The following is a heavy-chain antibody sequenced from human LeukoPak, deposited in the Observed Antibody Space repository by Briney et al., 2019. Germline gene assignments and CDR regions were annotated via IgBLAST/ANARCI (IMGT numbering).Heavy chain of an antibody. CDR1: GFTFNNYA. D-gene: IGHD3-10*01. CDR2: TTGKGDKI. CDR3: AKRDYPESTHYYPLFNY. V-gene: IGHV3-23*02. J-gene: IGHJ4*02. Sequence: PGGSLRLSCAASGFTFNNYAMAWVRRAPGKGLEWVSDTTGKGDKIYYVDSVKGWFTISRDNSKNTLYLQMNSLRGEDTAVYHCAKRDYPESTHYYPLFNYWGQGTLVTVSS.